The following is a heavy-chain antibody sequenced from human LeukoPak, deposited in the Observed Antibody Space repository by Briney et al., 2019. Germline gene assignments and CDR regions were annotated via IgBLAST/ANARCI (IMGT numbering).Heavy chain of an antibody. Sequence: GGSLRLSCEASGFIFSNYGMYWVRQAPGKGLEWVAVIWHDESSEFYADSVRGRFSISRDNSKNTVYLQMNNLRAEDTALYYCAKDLSGGWSGYFESWGRGTLVTVSS. CDR2: IWHDESSE. CDR3: AKDLSGGWSGYFES. D-gene: IGHD6-19*01. CDR1: GFIFSNYG. V-gene: IGHV3-33*06. J-gene: IGHJ4*02.